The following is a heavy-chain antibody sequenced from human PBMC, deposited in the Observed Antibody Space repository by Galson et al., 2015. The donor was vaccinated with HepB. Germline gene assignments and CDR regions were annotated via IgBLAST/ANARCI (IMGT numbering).Heavy chain of an antibody. J-gene: IGHJ6*02. CDR1: GFTFSSYA. D-gene: IGHD6-13*01. CDR3: ARPIAAAALGYYVYGMDV. CDR2: ISYDGSNK. V-gene: IGHV3-30*04. Sequence: SLRLSCAASGFTFSSYAMHWVRQAPGKGLEWVAVISYDGSNKYYADSVKGRFTISRDSSKNTLYLQMNSLRAEDTAVYYCARPIAAAALGYYVYGMDVWDQGTTVAVSS.